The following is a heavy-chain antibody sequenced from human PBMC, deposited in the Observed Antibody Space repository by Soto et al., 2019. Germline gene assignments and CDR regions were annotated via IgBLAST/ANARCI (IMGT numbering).Heavy chain of an antibody. J-gene: IGHJ4*02. CDR1: GGSISSSSYY. CDR3: ARHPEYCSSTSCYPTIDY. Sequence: QLQLQESGPGLVKPSETLSLTCTVSGGSISSSSYYWGWIRQPPGKGLEWIGSIYYSGSTYYNPSLKSRVTISVDTSKNQFSLKLSSVTAADTAVYYCARHPEYCSSTSCYPTIDYWGQGTLVTVSS. D-gene: IGHD2-2*01. CDR2: IYYSGST. V-gene: IGHV4-39*01.